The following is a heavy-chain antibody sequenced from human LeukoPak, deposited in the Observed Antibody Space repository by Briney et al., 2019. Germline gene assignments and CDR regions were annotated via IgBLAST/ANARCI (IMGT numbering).Heavy chain of an antibody. CDR1: RFTFSSYG. D-gene: IGHD2-21*01. CDR2: FSGSGGST. J-gene: IGHJ4*02. Sequence: RPGGSLRRSCAASRFTFSSYGMSWVRQAPGKGLEWVSAFSGSGGSTNYADSVKGRFTISRDNSKNTLYLQMNSLRAEDTAVYYCAKEHDSLLPALFPYYFDYWGQGTLVTVSS. V-gene: IGHV3-23*01. CDR3: AKEHDSLLPALFPYYFDY.